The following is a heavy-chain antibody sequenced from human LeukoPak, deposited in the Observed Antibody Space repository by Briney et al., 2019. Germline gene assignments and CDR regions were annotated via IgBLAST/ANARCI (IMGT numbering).Heavy chain of an antibody. J-gene: IGHJ4*02. CDR3: ARGLVDTDFDY. D-gene: IGHD5-18*01. CDR2: INTSGAST. V-gene: IGHV1-46*01. Sequence: ASVKVSCKASVYTFTSYYMHSVRQAPGQGLAWMGIINTSGASTSYAQKFQGRVTMTRNTSTSTVYMKLSGLRSEDTAVYYCARGLVDTDFDYWGQGTLVTVSS. CDR1: VYTFTSYY.